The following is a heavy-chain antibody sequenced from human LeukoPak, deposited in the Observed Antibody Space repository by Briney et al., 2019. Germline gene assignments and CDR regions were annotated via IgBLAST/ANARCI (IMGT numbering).Heavy chain of an antibody. J-gene: IGHJ3*02. D-gene: IGHD1-14*01. Sequence: KPSETLSLTCTVSGGSISSYYWSWIRQPAGKGLEWIGRIYTSGSTNYNPSLKSRVTMSVDTSKTQFSLKLSSVTAADTAVYYCARDNPPRTLDAFDIWGQGTMVTVSS. V-gene: IGHV4-4*07. CDR3: ARDNPPRTLDAFDI. CDR2: IYTSGST. CDR1: GGSISSYY.